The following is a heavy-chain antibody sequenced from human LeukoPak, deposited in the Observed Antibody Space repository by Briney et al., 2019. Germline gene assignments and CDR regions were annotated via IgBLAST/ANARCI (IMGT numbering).Heavy chain of an antibody. V-gene: IGHV3-23*01. J-gene: IGHJ4*01. CDR1: GFTFSSYV. D-gene: IGHD2-21*01. Sequence: GGSLRLSCAAYGFTFSSYVMTWVRQAPGKGLEWVSTISGSGGTTYYADSVKGRFTISRDNSKNTLYLQMNSLRAEDTAVYYCASSYCGGTLCYDHYWGHGTLVTVSS. CDR3: ASSYCGGTLCYDHY. CDR2: ISGSGGTT.